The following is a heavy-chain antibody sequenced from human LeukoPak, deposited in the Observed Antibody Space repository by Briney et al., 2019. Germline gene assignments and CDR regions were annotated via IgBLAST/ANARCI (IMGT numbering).Heavy chain of an antibody. CDR3: ARGVGVSGTDFDY. CDR1: GGSISSYY. J-gene: IGHJ4*02. CDR2: IYYSGST. D-gene: IGHD1-1*01. Sequence: PSETLSLTCTVSGGSISSYYWSWIRQPPGKGLEWIGYIYYSGSTNYNPSLKSRDTISVDTSKNQFSLKLSSVTAADTAVYYCARGVGVSGTDFDYWGQGTLVTVSS. V-gene: IGHV4-59*01.